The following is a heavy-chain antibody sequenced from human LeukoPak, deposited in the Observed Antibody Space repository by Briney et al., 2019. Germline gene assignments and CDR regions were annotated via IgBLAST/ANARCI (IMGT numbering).Heavy chain of an antibody. Sequence: SETLSLTCAVSGGSFSGYYWTWVRQPPGKGLEWIGEINHSGSANYNPSLKSRVTISLDTSKNQFSLKVSSVTAADMAVYYCARGQGTVTTHWGQGTLVTVSS. CDR1: GGSFSGYY. CDR3: ARGQGTVTTH. D-gene: IGHD4-17*01. J-gene: IGHJ4*02. CDR2: INHSGSA. V-gene: IGHV4-34*01.